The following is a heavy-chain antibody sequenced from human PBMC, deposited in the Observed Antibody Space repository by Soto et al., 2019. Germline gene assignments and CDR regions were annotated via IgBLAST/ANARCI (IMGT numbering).Heavy chain of an antibody. V-gene: IGHV3-30*18. Sequence: VGSLRLSCAASGFNLNTFGMHWVRQAPGKGLDWVSVISYDGNNKFYADSVTGRFTISRDTSKNTVYLQMNSLRAEDTAVYYCAKDAQAYDFWSAYSPWGQGTQVTVSS. D-gene: IGHD3-3*01. CDR2: ISYDGNNK. J-gene: IGHJ5*02. CDR3: AKDAQAYDFWSAYSP. CDR1: GFNLNTFG.